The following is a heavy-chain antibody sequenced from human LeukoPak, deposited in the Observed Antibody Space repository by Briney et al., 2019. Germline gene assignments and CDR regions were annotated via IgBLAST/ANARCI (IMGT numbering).Heavy chain of an antibody. Sequence: ASVKVSCKASGYTFTSYDINWVRQATGQGLEWMGWMNPNSGNTGYAQKFQGRVTMTWNTSISTAYMELSSLRSEDTAVYYCARGHSPLRYFDWLSNHNWFDPWGQGTLVTVSS. CDR1: GYTFTSYD. CDR2: MNPNSGNT. J-gene: IGHJ5*02. D-gene: IGHD3-9*01. CDR3: ARGHSPLRYFDWLSNHNWFDP. V-gene: IGHV1-8*01.